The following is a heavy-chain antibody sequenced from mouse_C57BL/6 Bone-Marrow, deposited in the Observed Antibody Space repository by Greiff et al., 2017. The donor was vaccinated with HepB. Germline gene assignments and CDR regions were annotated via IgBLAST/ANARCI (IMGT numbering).Heavy chain of an antibody. Sequence: EVQVVESGGGLVKPGGSLKLSCAASGFTFSDYGMHWVRQAPEKGLAWVAYISSGSSTIYYADTVKGRFTIYRDNAKNTLFLQMPSLRSEDTAMYYCARGGLYSSYFDYWGQGTTLTVSS. CDR1: GFTFSDYG. D-gene: IGHD2-12*01. CDR3: ARGGLYSSYFDY. J-gene: IGHJ2*01. V-gene: IGHV5-17*01. CDR2: ISSGSSTI.